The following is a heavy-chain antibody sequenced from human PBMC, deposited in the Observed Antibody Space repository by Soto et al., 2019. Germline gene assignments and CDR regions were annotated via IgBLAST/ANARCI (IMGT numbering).Heavy chain of an antibody. J-gene: IGHJ1*01. V-gene: IGHV3-23*01. Sequence: VGSLRLSCVVPGFTFSSGAINWVRQAPGKGLEWVSTISGSGVAKFYADSVKGRFTISRDNSNNTVSLQMNSLRAEDAAVYYCAKDRSPGATTWNVYWGQGTLVTVSS. D-gene: IGHD1-1*01. CDR3: AKDRSPGATTWNVY. CDR2: ISGSGVAK. CDR1: GFTFSSGA.